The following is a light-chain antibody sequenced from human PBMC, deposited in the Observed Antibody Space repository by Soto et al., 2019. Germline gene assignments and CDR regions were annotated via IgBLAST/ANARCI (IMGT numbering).Light chain of an antibody. CDR3: QQSSTTPQT. V-gene: IGKV1-39*01. CDR1: QNVNSY. J-gene: IGKJ1*01. Sequence: DIPMTQSPSSLSASVGDRVTITCRASQNVNSYLNWYQQKPGKAPNLLIYAASSLQSGVPSRFSGSGSGTDFTRIIRSLQPEDLATYFCQQSSTTPQTVRRGPKVEI. CDR2: AAS.